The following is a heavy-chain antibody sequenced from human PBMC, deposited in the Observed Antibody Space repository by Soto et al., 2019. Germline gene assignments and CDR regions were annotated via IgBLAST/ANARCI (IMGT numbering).Heavy chain of an antibody. CDR3: ARLIKGLDNSGYANWIDP. D-gene: IGHD3-22*01. Sequence: QVQLQQWGAGLLKPAETLSLTCAVYGGSFNGYYWNWIRQSPGKGLEWIGEINHSGTTKYNPSLQSRVTMSVDTFKKQFSLQLTSVTAAETAVYYCARLIKGLDNSGYANWIDPWGQGTLVTVSS. CDR2: INHSGTT. J-gene: IGHJ5*02. CDR1: GGSFNGYY. V-gene: IGHV4-34*01.